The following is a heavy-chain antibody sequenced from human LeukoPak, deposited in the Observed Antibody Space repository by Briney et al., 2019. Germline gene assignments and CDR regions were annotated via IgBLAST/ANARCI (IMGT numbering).Heavy chain of an antibody. J-gene: IGHJ4*02. V-gene: IGHV3-7*01. Sequence: PGGSLRLSCAASGFTFSNYWMNWVRQAPGKGLEWVANIKYYGSEKYYADSVRGRFTISRDNAKNSLYLQMNSLRAEDTAVYYCASALPADHFDFWGRGTLVTVSS. CDR2: IKYYGSEK. CDR3: ASALPADHFDF. CDR1: GFTFSNYW.